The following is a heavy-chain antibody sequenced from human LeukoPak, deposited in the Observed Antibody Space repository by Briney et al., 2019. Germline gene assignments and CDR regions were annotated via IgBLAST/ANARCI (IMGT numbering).Heavy chain of an antibody. J-gene: IGHJ4*02. CDR3: ARGSQLGLFDY. D-gene: IGHD7-27*01. V-gene: IGHV3-23*01. CDR1: GFTFSSYA. Sequence: GGSLRLSCAASGFTFSSYAMSWVRQAPGKGLEWVSAINGGGDNTFYADSVKGRFTISRDNSKNTLYLQMNSLRAEDTAVYYCARGSQLGLFDYWGQGTLVTVSS. CDR2: INGGGDNT.